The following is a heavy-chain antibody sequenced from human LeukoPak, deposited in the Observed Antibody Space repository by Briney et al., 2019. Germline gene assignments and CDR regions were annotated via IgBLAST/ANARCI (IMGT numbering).Heavy chain of an antibody. D-gene: IGHD1-7*01. CDR1: GLTFSSYA. J-gene: IGHJ4*02. CDR2: ITSSGDST. CDR3: AKIGDWNYAVDYLDF. V-gene: IGHV3-23*01. Sequence: GGSLRLSCAASGLTFSSYAMTWVRQAPGKGLEWVSAITSSGDSTHYADSVRGRFTISRDKSKNTLYLQMNSLRAEDTAIYYCAKIGDWNYAVDYLDFWGQGTLVTVSS.